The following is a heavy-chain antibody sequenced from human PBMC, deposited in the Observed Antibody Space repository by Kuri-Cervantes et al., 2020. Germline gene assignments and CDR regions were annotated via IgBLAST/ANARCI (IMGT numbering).Heavy chain of an antibody. CDR1: GGTFSSYA. J-gene: IGHJ3*02. Sequence: ASVKVSCKASGGTFSSYAMHWVRQAPGQRLEWMGWINAGNGNTKYSQKFQGRVTITRDTSASTAYMELSSLRSEDTAVYYCARGGRYCSGGSCYETDAFDIWGQGTMVTVSS. D-gene: IGHD2-15*01. CDR3: ARGGRYCSGGSCYETDAFDI. CDR2: INAGNGNT. V-gene: IGHV1-3*01.